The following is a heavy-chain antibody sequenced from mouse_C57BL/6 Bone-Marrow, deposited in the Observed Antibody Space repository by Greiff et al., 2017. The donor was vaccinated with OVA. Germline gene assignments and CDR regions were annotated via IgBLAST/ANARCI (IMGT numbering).Heavy chain of an antibody. Sequence: EVKLQQSGPVLVKPGASVKMSCKASGYTFTDYYMNWVKQSHGKSLEWIGVINPYNGGTSYNQKFKGKATLTVDKSSSTAYMKLNSLTSEDSAVYYCARDSSGWYWGQGTTLTVSS. D-gene: IGHD3-2*02. V-gene: IGHV1-19*01. CDR1: GYTFTDYY. CDR2: INPYNGGT. CDR3: ARDSSGWY. J-gene: IGHJ2*01.